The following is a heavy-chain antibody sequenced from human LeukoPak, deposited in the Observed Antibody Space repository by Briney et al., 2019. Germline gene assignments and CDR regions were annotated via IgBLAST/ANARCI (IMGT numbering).Heavy chain of an antibody. Sequence: GGSLRLSCAASRFTFSSYAMSWVRQAPGKGLEWVSAISGSGGGTYYADSVKGRFTISRDNSNNALFLEMNSLRVDDTAVYYCAKEPAVAVSLDYWGQGNLVTVSS. CDR2: ISGSGGGT. J-gene: IGHJ4*02. CDR3: AKEPAVAVSLDY. V-gene: IGHV3-23*01. D-gene: IGHD6-19*01. CDR1: RFTFSSYA.